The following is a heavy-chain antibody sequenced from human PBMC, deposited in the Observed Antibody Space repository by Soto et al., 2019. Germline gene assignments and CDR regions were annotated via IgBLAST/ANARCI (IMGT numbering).Heavy chain of an antibody. Sequence: QVQLVESGGGVVQPGRSLRLSCAASGFMFSNHGMHWVRQAPGKGLEWVAVIWSDGNNRYYADSVKGRFTIYRDNSKNTLYLQMNRLRAEDTDVYYCVRGDNWNDEASDYWGQGTLVTGSS. CDR2: IWSDGNNR. V-gene: IGHV3-33*01. CDR3: VRGDNWNDEASDY. J-gene: IGHJ4*02. D-gene: IGHD1-1*01. CDR1: GFMFSNHG.